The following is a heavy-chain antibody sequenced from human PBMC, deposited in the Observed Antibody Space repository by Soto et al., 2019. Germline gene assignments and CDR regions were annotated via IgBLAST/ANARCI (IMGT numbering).Heavy chain of an antibody. V-gene: IGHV3-15*01. CDR3: VIMGTSADFNF. Sequence: GGSLRLSCGGSGFIFTNAWMSWVRQVPGKGLEWVGLIRSKSDGGTIDYAAPVKGRFTISRDDSRDTLYLQMSTLKTEDTALYYCVIMGTSADFNFWGQGTQVTVSS. CDR2: IRSKSDGGTI. CDR1: GFIFTNAW. D-gene: IGHD2-8*01. J-gene: IGHJ4*02.